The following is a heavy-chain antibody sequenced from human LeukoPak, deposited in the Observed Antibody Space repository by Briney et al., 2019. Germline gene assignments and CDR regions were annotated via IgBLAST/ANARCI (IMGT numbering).Heavy chain of an antibody. CDR2: IWYEGSNK. CDR3: ARGAYYYDSSGYLKFDY. J-gene: IGHJ4*02. Sequence: PGGSLRLSCAASGFTFSSYGMHWVRQAPGKGLEGVAGIWYEGSNKYYADSVKGRFTISRDNSKNTLYLQMNSLRAEDTAVYYCARGAYYYDSSGYLKFDYWGQGTLVTVSS. V-gene: IGHV3-33*01. D-gene: IGHD3-22*01. CDR1: GFTFSSYG.